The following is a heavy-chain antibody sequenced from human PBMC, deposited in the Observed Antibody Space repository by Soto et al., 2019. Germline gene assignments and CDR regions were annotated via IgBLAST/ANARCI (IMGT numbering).Heavy chain of an antibody. J-gene: IGHJ3*02. D-gene: IGHD2-15*01. CDR2: IFHTGGT. CDR3: ARTWLAGGTPADAFDI. CDR1: ASSMSSAYF. V-gene: IGHV4-38-2*01. Sequence: PXETLSPTFAISASSMSSAYFWGWILHPPGKGLEWIATIFHTGGTYYNPSLKSRVTISVDTSNNQFSLRLNSVTAADTAPYFCARTWLAGGTPADAFDIWGQGTMVTVSS.